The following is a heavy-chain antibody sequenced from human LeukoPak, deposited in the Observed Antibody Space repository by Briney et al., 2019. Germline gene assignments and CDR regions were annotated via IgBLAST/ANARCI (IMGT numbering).Heavy chain of an antibody. CDR2: IYYSGST. V-gene: IGHV4-59*01. J-gene: IGHJ5*02. D-gene: IGHD1-1*01. Sequence: PSETLSLTCTVSGGSISSYYWSWIRPPPGKGLEWIGYIYYSGSTNYNPSLKSRVTISVDTSKNQFSLKLSSVTAADTAVYYCARGGSTGTNLNWVDPWGQGTLVTVSS. CDR1: GGSISSYY. CDR3: ARGGSTGTNLNWVDP.